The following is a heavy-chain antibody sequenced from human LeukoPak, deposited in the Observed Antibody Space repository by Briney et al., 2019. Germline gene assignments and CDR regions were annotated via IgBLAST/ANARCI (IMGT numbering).Heavy chain of an antibody. J-gene: IGHJ5*02. D-gene: IGHD3-10*01. CDR2: ISYDGSNK. CDR1: GFTFSSYG. Sequence: GGSPRLSCAASGFTFSSYGMHWVRQAPGKGLEWVAVISYDGSNKYYADSVKGRFTISRDNSKNTLYLQMNSLRAEDTAVYYCAKDSHTYYYGSGSTATNNWFDPWGQGTLVTVSS. CDR3: AKDSHTYYYGSGSTATNNWFDP. V-gene: IGHV3-30*18.